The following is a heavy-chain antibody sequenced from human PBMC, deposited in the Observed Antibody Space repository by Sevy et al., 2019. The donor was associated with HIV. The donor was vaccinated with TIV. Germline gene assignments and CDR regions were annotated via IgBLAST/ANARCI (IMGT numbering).Heavy chain of an antibody. Sequence: GGSLRLSCAASGFSFSIYWMSWVRQAPGKGLEWVATMKQDGSEEDYVDSMKGRFTISRDNAKNSLFLQMNSLSAEDTDVYYCVRGGLGGYSYSLDYWGHGTLVTVSS. V-gene: IGHV3-7*01. CDR2: MKQDGSEE. J-gene: IGHJ4*01. CDR1: GFSFSIYW. CDR3: VRGGLGGYSYSLDY. D-gene: IGHD5-18*01.